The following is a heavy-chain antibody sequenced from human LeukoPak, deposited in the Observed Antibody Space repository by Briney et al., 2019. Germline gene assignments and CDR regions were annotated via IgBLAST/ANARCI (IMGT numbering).Heavy chain of an antibody. CDR1: GGSFSGYY. V-gene: IGHV4-34*01. CDR3: ARTQWLVRNWFDP. CDR2: INHSGST. Sequence: PSETQSLTCAVYGGSFSGYYWSWIRQPPGNGLEWIGEINHSGSTNYNPSLKSRVTISVDTSKNQFSLKLSSVTAADTAVYYCARTQWLVRNWFDPWGQGTLVTVSS. J-gene: IGHJ5*02. D-gene: IGHD6-19*01.